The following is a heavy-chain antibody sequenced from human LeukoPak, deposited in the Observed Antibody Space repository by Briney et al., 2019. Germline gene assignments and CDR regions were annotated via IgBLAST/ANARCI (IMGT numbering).Heavy chain of an antibody. D-gene: IGHD5/OR15-5a*01. Sequence: GGSLRLSCAASGFTFSSYSMNWVRQAPGKGLEWVSSISSSSSYIYYADSVKGRFTISRDNAKNSLYLQMNSLKAEDTAVYYCARDRPPASTTIFDYWGQGTLVTVSS. CDR3: ARDRPPASTTIFDY. CDR1: GFTFSSYS. CDR2: ISSSSSYI. J-gene: IGHJ4*02. V-gene: IGHV3-21*01.